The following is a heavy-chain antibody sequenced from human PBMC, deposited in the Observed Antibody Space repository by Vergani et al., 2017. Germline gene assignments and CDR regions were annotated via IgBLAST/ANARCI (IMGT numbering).Heavy chain of an antibody. J-gene: IGHJ5*02. CDR2: IYYSGST. V-gene: IGHV4-59*01. CDR3: ARPKRPSHSGRYSP. D-gene: IGHD3-10*01. CDR1: GESFSSYY. Sequence: QVQLQQWGAGVVKPSGTLSLTCAVFGESFSSYYWSWIRQPPGKGLEWIGYIYYSGSTNYNPSLKSRVTISVDTSKNQFSLKLSSVTAADTAVYYCARPKRPSHSGRYSPWGQGTLVTVSS.